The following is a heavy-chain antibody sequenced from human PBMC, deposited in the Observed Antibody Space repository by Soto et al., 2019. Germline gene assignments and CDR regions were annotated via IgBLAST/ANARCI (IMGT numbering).Heavy chain of an antibody. CDR3: AKARDQQWVRLPFDY. J-gene: IGHJ4*02. V-gene: IGHV3-23*01. CDR2: FSATSENT. CDR1: GFFFSSYT. D-gene: IGHD6-19*01. Sequence: EVQLLESGGGLVQPGGSLRLSCVGSGFFFSSYTMTWVRQAPGKGLEWVSSFSATSENTYYSDSLRGRLNISRHNSKNTLFVQSNSLTAEDTAMYYCAKARDQQWVRLPFDYWGQGILVIV.